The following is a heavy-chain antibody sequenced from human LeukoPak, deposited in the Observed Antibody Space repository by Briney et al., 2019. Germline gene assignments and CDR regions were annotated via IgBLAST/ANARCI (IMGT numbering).Heavy chain of an antibody. CDR1: GGSISTRNYY. CDR3: ATLLVTDYFYMDV. Sequence: SETLSLTCNVSGGSISTRNYYCAWIRQPPGKGLEYIGSIHYTGTYYYNPSLKSRVTISVDRSKNQLSLKLSSVTAADTAVFYCATLLVTDYFYMDVWGKGTTVTVSS. D-gene: IGHD4-23*01. V-gene: IGHV4-39*07. J-gene: IGHJ6*03. CDR2: IHYTGTY.